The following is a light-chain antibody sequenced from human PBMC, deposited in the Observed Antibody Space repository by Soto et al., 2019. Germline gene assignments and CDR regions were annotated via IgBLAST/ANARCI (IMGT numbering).Light chain of an antibody. V-gene: IGLV2-14*01. CDR1: SSDIGDYDY. Sequence: QSALTQAASVSGSPGQSITISCTGTSSDIGDYDYVSWYQHLPGKAPKLLIFDVTHRPSGVSDRFSGSKSGNTASLTISGVRPEDEADYYCCSYTDIALDVVFGGGTKVTVL. CDR3: CSYTDIALDVV. J-gene: IGLJ2*01. CDR2: DVT.